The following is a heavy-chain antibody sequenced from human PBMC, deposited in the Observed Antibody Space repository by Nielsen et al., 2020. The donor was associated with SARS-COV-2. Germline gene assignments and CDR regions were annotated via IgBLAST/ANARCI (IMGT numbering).Heavy chain of an antibody. D-gene: IGHD1-26*01. Sequence: PGKGLEWIGSIYYSGSTYYNPSLKSRVTISVDTSKNQFSLKLSSVTAADTAVYYCARDRSGSYTDGDPYYYGMDVWGQGTTVTVSS. J-gene: IGHJ6*02. CDR3: ARDRSGSYTDGDPYYYGMDV. V-gene: IGHV4-39*02. CDR2: IYYSGST.